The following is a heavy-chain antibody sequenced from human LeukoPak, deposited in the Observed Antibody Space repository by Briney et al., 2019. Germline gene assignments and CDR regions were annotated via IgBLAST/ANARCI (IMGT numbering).Heavy chain of an antibody. V-gene: IGHV4-59*08. CDR3: ARMGGYSGYATH. J-gene: IGHJ4*02. CDR1: GGSISSYY. D-gene: IGHD5-12*01. CDR2: ILYSGTT. Sequence: PSETLSLTCTVSGGSISSYYWSWIRQPPGKGLERIGYILYSGTTNSNPSLKSRVTISVDTSKNQISLKLSSVTAADTAVYYCARMGGYSGYATHWGQGTLVTVSS.